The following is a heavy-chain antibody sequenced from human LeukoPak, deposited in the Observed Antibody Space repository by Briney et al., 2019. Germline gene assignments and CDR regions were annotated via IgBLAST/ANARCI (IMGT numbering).Heavy chain of an antibody. Sequence: GASVKVSCKASGYTFTGYYMHWVRQAPGQGLEWMGWINPNSGGTNYAQKFQGRVTMTRDTSISTAYMELSRLRSDDTAVYYCARGLTLRGYSYGSPDYWGQGTLVTVSS. CDR2: INPNSGGT. V-gene: IGHV1-2*02. CDR3: ARGLTLRGYSYGSPDY. D-gene: IGHD5-18*01. J-gene: IGHJ4*02. CDR1: GYTFTGYY.